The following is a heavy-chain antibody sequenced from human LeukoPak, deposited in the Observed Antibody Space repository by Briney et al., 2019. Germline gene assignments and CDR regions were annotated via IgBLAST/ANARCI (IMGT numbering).Heavy chain of an antibody. J-gene: IGHJ4*02. D-gene: IGHD2-2*02. CDR2: ISGSGGTT. Sequence: GGSLRLSCAASGFTFSSSAMTWVPQTPGKGLEGVSAISGSGGTTYYADSVKGRFTISRDNSKNTLYLQMNSLRAEDTAVYYCAKEYRYFDYWGQGTLVTVSS. CDR3: AKEYRYFDY. CDR1: GFTFSSSA. V-gene: IGHV3-23*01.